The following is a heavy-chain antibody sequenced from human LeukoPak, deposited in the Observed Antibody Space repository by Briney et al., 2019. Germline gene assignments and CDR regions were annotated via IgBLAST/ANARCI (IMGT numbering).Heavy chain of an antibody. V-gene: IGHV4-4*07. CDR2: IYTSGST. CDR3: ASGRQWLIL. D-gene: IGHD6-19*01. J-gene: IGHJ4*02. CDR1: GGSISSYY. Sequence: SETLSLTCTVSGGSISSYYWSWLRPPAGRGLEWIGRIYTSGSTNYNPSLESRVTMSIDTSKNQFSLKLSSVTAAGTAVYYCASGRQWLILWGQGTLVTVSS.